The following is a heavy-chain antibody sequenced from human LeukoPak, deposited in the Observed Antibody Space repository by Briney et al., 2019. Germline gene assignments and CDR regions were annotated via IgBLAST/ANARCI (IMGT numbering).Heavy chain of an antibody. CDR2: IYTSGST. CDR3: ARTMIGHFDY. V-gene: IGHV4-4*09. CDR1: GGSISSHY. Sequence: SETLSLTCTVSGGSISSHYWSWIRQPPGKGLEWIGYIYTSGSTNYNPSLKSRVTISVDTSKNQFSLKLSSVTAADTAVYYCARTMIGHFDYWGQGTLVTVSS. J-gene: IGHJ4*02. D-gene: IGHD3-10*02.